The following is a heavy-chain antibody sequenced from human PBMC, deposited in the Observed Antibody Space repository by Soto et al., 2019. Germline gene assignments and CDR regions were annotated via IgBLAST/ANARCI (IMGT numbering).Heavy chain of an antibody. D-gene: IGHD6-13*01. CDR3: ARDHSISSSGAWWLDP. CDR2: ITPKSGGT. Sequence: ASVKVSCKASGYSFTDYHIHWVRQAPGHGLAWLGRITPKSGGTSTAQKFQGWVTMTRDRSISTVYMELTRLRSDDTAVYYCARDHSISSSGAWWLDPWGQGTLVTVSS. V-gene: IGHV1-2*04. J-gene: IGHJ5*02. CDR1: GYSFTDYH.